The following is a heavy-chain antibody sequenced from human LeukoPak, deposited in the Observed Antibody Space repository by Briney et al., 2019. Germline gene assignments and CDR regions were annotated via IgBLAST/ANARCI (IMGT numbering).Heavy chain of an antibody. CDR3: ASRGTTTVTFLDGRLAGY. D-gene: IGHD5-18*01. J-gene: IGHJ4*02. CDR1: GFTFSSYG. Sequence: PGRSLRLSCAASGFTFSSYGMHWVRQAPGKGLEWVAVISYDGSNKYYADSVKGRFTISRDNSKNSLYLQMNSLRVEDTAVYYCASRGTTTVTFLDGRLAGYWGQGTLVTVSS. CDR2: ISYDGSNK. V-gene: IGHV3-30*03.